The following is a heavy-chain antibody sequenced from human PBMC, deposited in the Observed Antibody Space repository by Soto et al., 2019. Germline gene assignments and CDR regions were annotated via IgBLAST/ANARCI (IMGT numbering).Heavy chain of an antibody. D-gene: IGHD5-12*01. CDR2: INPETGVT. Sequence: ASVKVSCKASGYTFSGYFMHWVRQAPGQGLEWMGWINPETGVTNYAQKFQGRVTMTRDTSISAVFMDVTSLTSADTAIYYCARDLRSGYDTHFDCWGQGTLVTVSS. J-gene: IGHJ4*02. CDR1: GYTFSGYF. V-gene: IGHV1-2*02. CDR3: ARDLRSGYDTHFDC.